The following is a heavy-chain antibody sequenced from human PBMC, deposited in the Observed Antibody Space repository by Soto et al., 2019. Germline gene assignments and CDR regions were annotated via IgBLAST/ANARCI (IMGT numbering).Heavy chain of an antibody. CDR3: ARDRSFSSGWSPFDY. CDR2: ISSSSSYI. D-gene: IGHD6-19*01. Sequence: TGGSLRLSCAASGFTFSSYSMNWVLQAPGKGLEWVSSISSSSSYIYYADSVKGRFTISRDNAKNSLYLQMNSLRAEDTAVYYCARDRSFSSGWSPFDYWGQGTLVTVSS. V-gene: IGHV3-21*01. J-gene: IGHJ4*02. CDR1: GFTFSSYS.